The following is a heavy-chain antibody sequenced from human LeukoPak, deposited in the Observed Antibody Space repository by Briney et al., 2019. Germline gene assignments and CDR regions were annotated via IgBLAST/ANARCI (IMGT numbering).Heavy chain of an antibody. D-gene: IGHD3-10*01. CDR2: IIPIFGTA. J-gene: IGHJ5*02. CDR1: GGTFSGYA. V-gene: IGHV1-69*13. CDR3: ARERPMVRGVTRNNWFDP. Sequence: SVKVSCKASGGTFSGYAISWVRQAPGQGLEWMGGIIPIFGTANYAQKFQGRVTITADESTSTAYMELSSLRSEDTAVYYCARERPMVRGVTRNNWFDPWGQGTLVTVSS.